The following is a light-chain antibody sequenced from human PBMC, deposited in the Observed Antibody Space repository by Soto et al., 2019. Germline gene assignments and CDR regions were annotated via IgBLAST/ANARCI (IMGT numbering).Light chain of an antibody. J-gene: IGKJ1*01. CDR3: QKYGSYPWA. CDR2: DAS. CDR1: QSIAIW. V-gene: IGKV1-5*01. Sequence: DIRLTQSPSTLSAAVGDRVTITCRASQSIAIWLAWYHQKPGKAPKALIYDASRLESGVPSRFSGSGSGTEFTLTISSLQPDDFATDYCQKYGSYPWAFGQGTRVEV.